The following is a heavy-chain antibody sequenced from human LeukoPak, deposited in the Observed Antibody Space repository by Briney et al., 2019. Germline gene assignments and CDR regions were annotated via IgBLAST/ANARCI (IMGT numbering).Heavy chain of an antibody. D-gene: IGHD3-10*01. Sequence: ASVKVSCKVSGYTLTELSMHWVRQAPGKGLEWMGGFDPEDGETIYAQKFQGRVTMTEDTSTDTAYMELSSLRSEDTAVYYCATRATMVRGVMNWFDPWGQGTLVTVSS. CDR2: FDPEDGET. CDR3: ATRATMVRGVMNWFDP. V-gene: IGHV1-24*01. CDR1: GYTLTELS. J-gene: IGHJ5*02.